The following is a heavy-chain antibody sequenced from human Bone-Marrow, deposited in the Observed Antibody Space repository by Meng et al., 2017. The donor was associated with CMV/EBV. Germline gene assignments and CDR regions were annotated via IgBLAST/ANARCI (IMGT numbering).Heavy chain of an antibody. CDR2: INTSGSTI. CDR3: AREWGDDSYYYGMDV. V-gene: IGHV3-48*03. CDR1: GFTFSSYV. J-gene: IGHJ6*02. Sequence: GESLKIPCTASGFTFSSYVMNWVRRAPGKGLEWLSYINTSGSTIYYGESVKGRFTISRDNAKNTLCLPMNSLRVEDLAVYYCAREWGDDSYYYGMDVWGQGTTVTVSS. D-gene: IGHD1-26*01.